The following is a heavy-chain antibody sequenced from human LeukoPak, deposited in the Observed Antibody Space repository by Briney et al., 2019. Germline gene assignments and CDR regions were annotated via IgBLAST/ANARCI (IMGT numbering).Heavy chain of an antibody. D-gene: IGHD1-1*01. J-gene: IGHJ4*02. CDR2: INPNSGGT. Sequence: ASVKVSCKTSGYTFTGYYMHWVRQVPGQGLEWMGRINPNSGGTNYAQKFQGRVTMTRDTSITTAYMELSSLRSDDTAVYYCASWDWNPNYYFDYWGQGTLVTVSS. CDR1: GYTFTGYY. CDR3: ASWDWNPNYYFDY. V-gene: IGHV1-2*06.